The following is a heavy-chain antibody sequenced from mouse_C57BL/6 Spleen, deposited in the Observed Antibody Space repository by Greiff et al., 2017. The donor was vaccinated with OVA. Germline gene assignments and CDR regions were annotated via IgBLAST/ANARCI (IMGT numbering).Heavy chain of an antibody. CDR3: ARRPMVTTRAMDY. CDR1: GYTFTSYW. CDR2: LDPSDSYT. D-gene: IGHD2-2*01. J-gene: IGHJ4*01. V-gene: IGHV1-50*01. Sequence: QVQLQQPGAELVKPGASVKLSCKASGYTFTSYWMQWVKQRPGQGLEWIGELDPSDSYTNYNQKFKGRATLTVDTSSSTAYMQLSSLTSEDSAVYYCARRPMVTTRAMDYWGQGTSVTVSS.